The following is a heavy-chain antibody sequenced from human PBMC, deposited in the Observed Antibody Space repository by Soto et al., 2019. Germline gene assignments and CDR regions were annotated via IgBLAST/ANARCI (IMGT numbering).Heavy chain of an antibody. J-gene: IGHJ3*02. V-gene: IGHV3-7*04. D-gene: IGHD3-22*01. CDR1: GFTFSTYW. CDR3: ARGYYYDSSGHFSDAFDI. CDR2: IKPDGSEK. Sequence: EVQLVESGGGLVQPGGSRRLSCAAAGFTFSTYWMSWVRQAPGKGLEWVANIKPDGSEKWYVDSVKGRFTVSRDNAKNSLYLQLNSLRAADTAVYYCARGYYYDSSGHFSDAFDIWGQGTMVNVSS.